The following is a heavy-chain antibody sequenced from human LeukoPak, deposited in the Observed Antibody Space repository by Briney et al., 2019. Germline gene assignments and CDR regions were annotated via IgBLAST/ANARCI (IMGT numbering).Heavy chain of an antibody. CDR3: VRMGDLYGDYPNHDD. Sequence: GESLKISCEGSGYSFSSNWIGWVRQMPGKGLEWMGLIYPGDSDTTYSPSLQGQVNISADKSINNSYLQWSSLQASDTAMYYCVRMGDLYGDYPNHDDWGQGTLVIVSS. V-gene: IGHV5-51*01. CDR2: IYPGDSDT. D-gene: IGHD4-17*01. J-gene: IGHJ4*02. CDR1: GYSFSSNW.